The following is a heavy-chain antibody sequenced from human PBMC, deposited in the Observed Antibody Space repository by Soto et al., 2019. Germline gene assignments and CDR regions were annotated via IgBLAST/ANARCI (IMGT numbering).Heavy chain of an antibody. CDR2: IYYSGST. J-gene: IGHJ4*02. V-gene: IGHV4-31*03. Sequence: SETLSLTCTVSGGSISSGGYYWSWIRQHPGKGLEWIGYIYYSGSTYYNPSLKSRVTISVDTSKNQFSLKLSSVTAADTAVYYCARDGRSSYSSGWYYFDYWGQGTLVTVSS. CDR1: GGSISSGGYY. CDR3: ARDGRSSYSSGWYYFDY. D-gene: IGHD6-19*01.